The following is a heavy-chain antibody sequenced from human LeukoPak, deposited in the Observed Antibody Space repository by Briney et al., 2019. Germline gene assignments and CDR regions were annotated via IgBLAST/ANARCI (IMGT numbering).Heavy chain of an antibody. CDR1: GFTFSSYS. V-gene: IGHV3-48*02. Sequence: GGSLRLSCAASGFTFSSYSMNWVRQAPGKGLEWISYISTGSTTIYYADSVKGRLTISRDNAKNSLYLQMNSLRDEDTAVYYCARGGDLRDYWGQGTLVTVSS. CDR2: ISTGSTTI. D-gene: IGHD3-16*01. CDR3: ARGGDLRDY. J-gene: IGHJ4*02.